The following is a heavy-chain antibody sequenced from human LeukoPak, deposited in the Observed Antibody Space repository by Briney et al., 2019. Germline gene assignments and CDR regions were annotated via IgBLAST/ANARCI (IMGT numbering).Heavy chain of an antibody. CDR2: ISGSGSSI. Sequence: GGSLRLSCTASGFTFSTYEMNWVRQAPGKGLEWISHISGSGSSIFYADSVKGRFTISRDNAKTSLYLQMNSLRVEDTAVYFCARRRDYGDFGSLDVFDVWGQGTTVTVSS. J-gene: IGHJ3*01. CDR1: GFTFSTYE. D-gene: IGHD4-17*01. CDR3: ARRRDYGDFGSLDVFDV. V-gene: IGHV3-48*03.